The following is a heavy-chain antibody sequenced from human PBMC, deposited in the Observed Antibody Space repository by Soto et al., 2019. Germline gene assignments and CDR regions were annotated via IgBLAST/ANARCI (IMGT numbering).Heavy chain of an antibody. J-gene: IGHJ3*02. D-gene: IGHD6-19*01. CDR3: ARDGGERQWLVRGAFDI. CDR2: IYHSGST. Sequence: QVQLQESGPGLVKPSGTLSLTCAVSGGSISSSNWWSWVRQPPGKGLEWIGEIYHSGSTNYNPSLKRRVTISVDKSKTQFSLKLSSVTAADTAVYYCARDGGERQWLVRGAFDIWGQGTMVTVSS. CDR1: GGSISSSNW. V-gene: IGHV4-4*02.